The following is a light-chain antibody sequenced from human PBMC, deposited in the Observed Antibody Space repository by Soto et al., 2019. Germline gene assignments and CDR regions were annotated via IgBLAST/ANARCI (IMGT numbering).Light chain of an antibody. CDR3: QPYKNFWT. J-gene: IGKJ1*01. CDR1: QSVNSN. V-gene: IGKV3-15*01. Sequence: EIVMTQSPATLSVSPGERATLSCRASQSVNSNLAWYQQKPGQAPRLVIYGASTRATGIPARFGGSGSGTEFTLTISSLQSEDFAVYYCQPYKNFWTFGQGTKVEIK. CDR2: GAS.